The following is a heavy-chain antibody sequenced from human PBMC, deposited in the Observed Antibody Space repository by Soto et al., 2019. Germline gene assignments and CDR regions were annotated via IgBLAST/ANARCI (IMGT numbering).Heavy chain of an antibody. V-gene: IGHV3-30*04. Sequence: GGSLRLSCAASGFTFSSYAMHWVRQAPGKGLEWVAVISYDGSNKYYADSVKGRFTISRDNSKNTLYLQMNSLRAEDTAVYYCARDMGIAAAGTGYFDYWGQGTLVTVSS. CDR2: ISYDGSNK. D-gene: IGHD6-13*01. CDR3: ARDMGIAAAGTGYFDY. J-gene: IGHJ4*02. CDR1: GFTFSSYA.